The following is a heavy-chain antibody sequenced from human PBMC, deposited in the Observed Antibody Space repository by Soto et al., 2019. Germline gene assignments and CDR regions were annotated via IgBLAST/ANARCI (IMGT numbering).Heavy chain of an antibody. V-gene: IGHV3-30-3*01. CDR3: VREGGVPSAIGHYYYGMDV. J-gene: IGHJ6*02. CDR2: TSYDGNKK. CDR1: GFTFTKFD. Sequence: QVQLVESGGGVVRPGGSLRLSCAASGFTFTKFDMHWVRQAPGKGLQWVAVTSYDGNKKYYAASVKGRFTISRDNSNNTLHLKMNNLRDDETAIYYCVREGGVPSAIGHYYYGMDVWGQGTAVTVSS. D-gene: IGHD2-2*02.